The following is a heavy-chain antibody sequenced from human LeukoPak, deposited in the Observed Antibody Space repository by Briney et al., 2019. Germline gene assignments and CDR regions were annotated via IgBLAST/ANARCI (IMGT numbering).Heavy chain of an antibody. CDR1: GDSVTGYF. CDR3: VIGVGWQPDY. D-gene: IGHD2-15*01. V-gene: IGHV4-59*02. CDR2: IYKIGTT. Sequence: PSETLSLTCTVFGDSVTGYFLNWVRQPPGKGLEWIGHIYKIGTTNYNPSLKSRLTISADTSKNQFSLQLRSVTDADTAVYYCVIGVGWQPDYWGQGALVTVSS. J-gene: IGHJ4*02.